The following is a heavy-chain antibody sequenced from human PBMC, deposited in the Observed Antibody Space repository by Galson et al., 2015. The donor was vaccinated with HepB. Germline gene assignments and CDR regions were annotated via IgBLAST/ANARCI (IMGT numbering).Heavy chain of an antibody. Sequence: SLRLSCAASGFTFSDYYMSWIRQAPGKGLEWVSYITTGGRGSTIKYADSVKGRFTISRDNAKNSLYLQMNSLRPEDTAVYYCARDRSITLFFGDYYMDVWGEGTTVIVSS. J-gene: IGHJ6*03. CDR1: GFTFSDYY. D-gene: IGHD3-3*01. CDR3: ARDRSITLFFGDYYMDV. CDR2: ITTGGRGSTI. V-gene: IGHV3-11*01.